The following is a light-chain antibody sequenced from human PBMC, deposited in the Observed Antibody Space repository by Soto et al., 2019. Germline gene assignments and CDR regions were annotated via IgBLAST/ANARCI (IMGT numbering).Light chain of an antibody. CDR3: SSYXVAFYV. V-gene: IGLV2-8*01. CDR2: EVS. Sequence: QSVLTQPPSASGSPGQSVTISCTGTSSDVGGYNYVSWYQQHPGKAPKLMIYEVSKRPSGVPDRFSGSKSGNTASLTVSGLQAEDEADYYCSSYXVAFYVFGTGTKVTXL. CDR1: SSDVGGYNY. J-gene: IGLJ1*01.